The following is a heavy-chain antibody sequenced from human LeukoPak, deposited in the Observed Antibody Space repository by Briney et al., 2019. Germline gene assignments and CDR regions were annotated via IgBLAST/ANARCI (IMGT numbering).Heavy chain of an antibody. J-gene: IGHJ4*02. V-gene: IGHV1-2*02. D-gene: IGHD3-9*01. CDR2: INPNSGRT. Sequence: ASVKVSCKTSGYTFNDYYLHWVRQAPGQGLEWMGCINPNSGRTNYAPKFQGRVTLTTDTSISTAYMELSSLISGDTALYYCARDSSDILTGYYHFWGQGTLVTVSS. CDR3: ARDSSDILTGYYHF. CDR1: GYTFNDYY.